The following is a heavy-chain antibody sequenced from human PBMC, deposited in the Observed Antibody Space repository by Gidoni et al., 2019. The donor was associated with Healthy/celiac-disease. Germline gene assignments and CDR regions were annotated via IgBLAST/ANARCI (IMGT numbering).Heavy chain of an antibody. Sequence: QVQLVESGGGVVQPGRSLRLSCAASGFTFSSYGMHWVRQAPGKGLEWVAVIWYDGSNKYYADSVKGRFTISRDNSKNTLYLQMNSLRAEDTAVYYCARDGGIAVTTYYFDYWGQGTLVTVSS. J-gene: IGHJ4*02. CDR2: IWYDGSNK. D-gene: IGHD4-17*01. CDR3: ARDGGIAVTTYYFDY. V-gene: IGHV3-33*01. CDR1: GFTFSSYG.